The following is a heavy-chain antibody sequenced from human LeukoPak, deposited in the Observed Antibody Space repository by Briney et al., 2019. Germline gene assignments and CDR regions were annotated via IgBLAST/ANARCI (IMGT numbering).Heavy chain of an antibody. CDR2: IIPIFGTA. V-gene: IGHV1-69*13. CDR1: GGTFSSYA. CDR3: ARGRTAMGLFDY. D-gene: IGHD5-18*01. Sequence: SVKVSCKASGGTFSSYAISWVRQAPGQGLEWMGGIIPIFGTANYAQKFQGRVTITADESTSTAYMELSSLRSEDTAVYYCARGRTAMGLFDYWGQGTLVTVSS. J-gene: IGHJ4*02.